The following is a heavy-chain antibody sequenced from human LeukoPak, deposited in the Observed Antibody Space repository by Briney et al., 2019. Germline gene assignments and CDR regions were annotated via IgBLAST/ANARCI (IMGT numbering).Heavy chain of an antibody. CDR3: ARDLDRSYPNWFDP. J-gene: IGHJ5*02. Sequence: GGSLRLSCAASGFTFSSYSMNWVRQAPGKGLEWVSSISSSSSYIYYADSVKGRFTISRDNAKNSLYLQMNSLRAEDTAVYYCARDLDRSYPNWFDPWGQGTLVTASS. CDR1: GFTFSSYS. V-gene: IGHV3-21*01. CDR2: ISSSSSYI. D-gene: IGHD1-1*01.